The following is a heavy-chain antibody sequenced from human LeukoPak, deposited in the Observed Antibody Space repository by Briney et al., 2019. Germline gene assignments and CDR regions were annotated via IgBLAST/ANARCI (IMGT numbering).Heavy chain of an antibody. CDR1: GFTFSSYS. V-gene: IGHV3-30*18. CDR2: ISYDGSNK. CDR3: AKSHDSSGYWEGDAFDI. J-gene: IGHJ3*02. Sequence: PGGSLRLSCAASGFTFSSYSMNWVRQAPGKGLEWVAVISYDGSNKYYADSVKGRFTISRDNSKNTPYLQMNSLRAEDTAVYYCAKSHDSSGYWEGDAFDIWGQGTMVTVSS. D-gene: IGHD3-22*01.